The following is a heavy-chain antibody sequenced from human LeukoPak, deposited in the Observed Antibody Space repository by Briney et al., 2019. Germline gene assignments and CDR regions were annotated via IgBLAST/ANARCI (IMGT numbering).Heavy chain of an antibody. CDR1: GFPFSSYE. Sequence: GGSLRLSCAASGFPFSSYEMNWVRQDPGKGLEWVSYISSSGSTIYYADSVKGRFTISRDNAKNSLYLQMNSLRAEDTAVYYCAREVVVGTNWFDSWGQGTLVTVSS. CDR3: AREVVVGTNWFDS. D-gene: IGHD2-15*01. J-gene: IGHJ5*01. V-gene: IGHV3-48*03. CDR2: ISSSGSTI.